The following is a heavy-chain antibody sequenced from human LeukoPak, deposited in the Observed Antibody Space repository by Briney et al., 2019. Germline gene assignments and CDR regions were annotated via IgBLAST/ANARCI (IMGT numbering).Heavy chain of an antibody. J-gene: IGHJ6*02. V-gene: IGHV3-9*01. Sequence: GRSLRLSCAASGFTFDDYAMHWVRQAPGKGLEWVSGISWNSGSIGYADSVKGRFTISRDNAKNSLYPQMNSLRAEDTALYYCAKDLRTSYYYGMDVWGQGTTVTVSS. CDR2: ISWNSGSI. CDR3: AKDLRTSYYYGMDV. CDR1: GFTFDDYA.